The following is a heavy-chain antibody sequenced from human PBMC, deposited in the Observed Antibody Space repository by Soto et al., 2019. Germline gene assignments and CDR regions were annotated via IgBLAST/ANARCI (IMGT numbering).Heavy chain of an antibody. Sequence: SETLSLTCTVSGGSISSYYWSWIRQPPGKGLEWIGYIYYSGSTNYNPSLKSRVTISVDTSKNQFSLKLSSVTAADTAVYYCARNGYCSSTSCYDRGLYYMDVWGKGTTVTVSS. V-gene: IGHV4-59*01. D-gene: IGHD2-2*03. CDR3: ARNGYCSSTSCYDRGLYYMDV. CDR2: IYYSGST. CDR1: GGSISSYY. J-gene: IGHJ6*03.